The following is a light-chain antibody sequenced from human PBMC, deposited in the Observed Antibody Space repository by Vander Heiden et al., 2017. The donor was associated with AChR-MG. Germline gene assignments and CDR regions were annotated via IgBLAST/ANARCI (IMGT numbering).Light chain of an antibody. Sequence: EIVLTQSPGTMSLSPGERATLPCRASQSVSSSYLAWYQQKPGQAPRLLIYGASSRATGIPDRFSGSGSGTDFTLTISRLEPEDFAVYYCHQDGSSPWTFGQGTKVEIK. CDR3: HQDGSSPWT. CDR1: QSVSSSY. CDR2: GAS. J-gene: IGKJ1*01. V-gene: IGKV3-20*01.